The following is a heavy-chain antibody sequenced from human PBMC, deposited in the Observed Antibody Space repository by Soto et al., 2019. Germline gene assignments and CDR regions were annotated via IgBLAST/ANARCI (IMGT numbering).Heavy chain of an antibody. CDR1: GGSISSGGYS. Sequence: QLQLQESGSGLVKPSQTLSLTCAVSGGSISSGGYSWSWIRQPPGKGLEWIGYIYQSGSTFYNPSLTSRGTISLDRSKNQFSLKVSSVTAADTAVYYCAGLYSSGGYFDYWGQGTLVIVSS. CDR3: AGLYSSGGYFDY. D-gene: IGHD6-19*01. V-gene: IGHV4-30-2*01. CDR2: IYQSGST. J-gene: IGHJ4*02.